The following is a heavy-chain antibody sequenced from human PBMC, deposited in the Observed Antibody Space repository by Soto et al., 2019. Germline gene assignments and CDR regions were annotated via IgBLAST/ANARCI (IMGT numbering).Heavy chain of an antibody. V-gene: IGHV4-39*07. J-gene: IGHJ5*02. CDR2: IYYSGST. Sequence: QLQLQESGPGLVKPSETLSLTCTVSGGSISSSSYYWGWIRQPPGKGLEWIGSIYYSGSTNYNPSLKSRVTISVDTSKNQFSLKLSSVTAADTAVYYCARGGSSSSVAMNWFDPWGQGTLVTVSS. CDR3: ARGGSSSSVAMNWFDP. D-gene: IGHD6-6*01. CDR1: GGSISSSSYY.